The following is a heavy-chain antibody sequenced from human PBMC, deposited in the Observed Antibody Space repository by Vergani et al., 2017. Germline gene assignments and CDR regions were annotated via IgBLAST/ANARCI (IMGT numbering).Heavy chain of an antibody. CDR1: GDSISSGVYY. Sequence: QVQLQESGPGLVKPSQTLSLTCSVSGDSISSGVYYWNWIRQHPGKGLEWIGYIYSTGSNHQNPSLRRRIKRSVDTSKSQFSLKVNSVTAADTAMYYCARMGGYDEGDAFRIGYFDSWGPGILVTVSS. CDR2: IYSTGSN. CDR3: ARMGGYDEGDAFRIGYFDS. J-gene: IGHJ4*02. D-gene: IGHD3-22*01. V-gene: IGHV4-31*03.